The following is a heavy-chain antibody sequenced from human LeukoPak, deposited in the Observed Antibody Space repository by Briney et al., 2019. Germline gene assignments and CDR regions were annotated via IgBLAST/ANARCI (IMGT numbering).Heavy chain of an antibody. CDR2: ISADSATT. V-gene: IGHV3-23*01. CDR3: ARKSASGNYPLDY. Sequence: GGSLRLACAASGFNFGSYSMNWVREAPGKGLEWVSVISADSATTFYADSVKGRFTISRDNAKNTVFLQMSSLRAEDTALYYCARKSASGNYPLDYWGQGTLVTVSS. CDR1: GFNFGSYS. D-gene: IGHD3-10*01. J-gene: IGHJ4*02.